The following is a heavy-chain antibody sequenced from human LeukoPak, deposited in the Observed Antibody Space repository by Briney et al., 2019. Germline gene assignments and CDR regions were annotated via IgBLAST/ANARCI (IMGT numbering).Heavy chain of an antibody. D-gene: IGHD3-10*01. J-gene: IGHJ3*02. CDR2: INSDGSST. CDR3: AREGPGTTMVRGVIVVGGRDAFDI. V-gene: IGHV3-74*01. Sequence: GGSLRLSCAASGFTFSSYWMHWVRQAPGKGLVWVSRINSDGSSTSYADSVKGRFTISRDNAKNTLYLQMNSLRAEDTAVYYCAREGPGTTMVRGVIVVGGRDAFDIWGQGTMVTVSS. CDR1: GFTFSSYW.